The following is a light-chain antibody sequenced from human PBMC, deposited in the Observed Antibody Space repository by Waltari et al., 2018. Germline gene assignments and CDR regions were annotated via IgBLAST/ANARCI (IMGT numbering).Light chain of an antibody. J-gene: IGKJ1*01. V-gene: IGKV4-1*01. CDR1: QSLFHTNNKNY. Sequence: DIVVTQSPDSLAVSLGERATINCKSSQSLFHTNNKNYLAWYQQKLGKAPNLLIFKASTLQSGVPSRFSGSGSGTEFTLTISSLQPDDFATYYCQQYKSPTWTFGQGTKVEIK. CDR2: KAS. CDR3: QQYKSPTWT.